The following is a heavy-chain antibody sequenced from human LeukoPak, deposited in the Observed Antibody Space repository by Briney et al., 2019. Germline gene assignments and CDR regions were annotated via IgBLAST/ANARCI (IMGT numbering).Heavy chain of an antibody. J-gene: IGHJ5*02. CDR3: ARARGTATYYDILTGYRTINWFDP. CDR1: GYTLTSYG. Sequence: ASVKVSCKASGYTLTSYGISWVRQAPGQGLEWMGWINAYNGNTNYAQKLQGRVTMTTDTSTSTAYMELRSLRSDDTAVYYCARARGTATYYDILTGYRTINWFDPWGQGTLVTVSS. D-gene: IGHD3-9*01. CDR2: INAYNGNT. V-gene: IGHV1-18*01.